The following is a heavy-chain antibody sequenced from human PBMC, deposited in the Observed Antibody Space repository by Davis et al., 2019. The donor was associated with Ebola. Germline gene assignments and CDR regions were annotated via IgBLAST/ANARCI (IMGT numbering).Heavy chain of an antibody. D-gene: IGHD1-7*01. J-gene: IGHJ4*02. CDR3: ARVDRTGTPDY. CDR1: GFTFSDHY. V-gene: IGHV3-72*01. CDR2: TRNKANSYTT. Sequence: GESLKISCAASGFTFSDHYMDWVRQAPGKGLEWVGRTRNKANSYTTEYAASVKGRFTISRDDSKNSLYLQMNSLRAEDTAVYYCARVDRTGTPDYWGQGTLVTVSS.